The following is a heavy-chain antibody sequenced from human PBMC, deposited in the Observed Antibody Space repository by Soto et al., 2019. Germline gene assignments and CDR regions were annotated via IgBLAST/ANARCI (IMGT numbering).Heavy chain of an antibody. CDR2: ISSSSSYI. J-gene: IGHJ6*02. CDR3: ARDRKRGGGMDV. V-gene: IGHV3-21*01. D-gene: IGHD3-10*01. Sequence: EVQLVESGGGLVKPGGSLRLSCAASGFTFSSYSMNWVRQAPGKGLELVASISSSSSYIYYADSVKGRFTISRDNAKNSLYLQMNSLRAEDTAVYYCARDRKRGGGMDVWGQGTTVTVSS. CDR1: GFTFSSYS.